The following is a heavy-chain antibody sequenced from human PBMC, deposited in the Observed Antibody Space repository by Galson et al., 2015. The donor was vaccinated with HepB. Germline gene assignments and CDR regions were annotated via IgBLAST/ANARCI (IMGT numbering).Heavy chain of an antibody. Sequence: SLRLSCAAPGFTFSSYGMHWVRQAPGKGLEWVAVISYDGSNKYYADSVKGRFTISRDNSKNTLYLQMNSLRAEDTAVYYCARPRRGYGKYNWFDPWGQGTLVTVSS. CDR3: ARPRRGYGKYNWFDP. CDR2: ISYDGSNK. J-gene: IGHJ5*02. CDR1: GFTFSSYG. V-gene: IGHV3-30*03. D-gene: IGHD5-18*01.